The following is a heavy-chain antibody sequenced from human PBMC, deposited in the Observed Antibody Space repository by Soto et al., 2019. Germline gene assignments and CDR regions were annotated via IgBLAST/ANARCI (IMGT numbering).Heavy chain of an antibody. J-gene: IGHJ6*02. Sequence: GGSLRLSCAASGFTFSSYWMSWVRQAPGKGLEWVANIKQDGSEKYYVDSVKGRFTISRDNAKNSLYLQMNSLRAEDTAVYYCAREPVAFGVAEGYYYYYGMDVWGQGTTVTVSS. CDR1: GFTFSSYW. CDR3: AREPVAFGVAEGYYYYYGMDV. D-gene: IGHD3-3*01. CDR2: IKQDGSEK. V-gene: IGHV3-7*01.